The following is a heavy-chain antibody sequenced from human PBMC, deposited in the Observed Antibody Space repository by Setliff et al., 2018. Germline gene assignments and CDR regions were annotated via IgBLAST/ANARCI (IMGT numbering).Heavy chain of an antibody. D-gene: IGHD3-22*01. J-gene: IGHJ2*01. CDR1: GFTFSSYN. Sequence: GGSLRLSCAASGFTFSSYNMNWVRQAPGKGLEWVSSITSNSNYIYYADSVKGRFTISRDNAKNSLYLQMNSLRAEDTAVFYCARSTLPYDSSGYYTGLYWYFDLWGQGTTVTVSS. CDR3: ARSTLPYDSSGYYTGLYWYFDL. CDR2: ITSNSNYI. V-gene: IGHV3-21*01.